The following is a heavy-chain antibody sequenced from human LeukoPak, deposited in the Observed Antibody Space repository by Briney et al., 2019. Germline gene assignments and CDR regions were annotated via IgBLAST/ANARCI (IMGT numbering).Heavy chain of an antibody. CDR2: IWYDGSNK. J-gene: IGHJ4*02. D-gene: IGHD3-22*01. V-gene: IGHV3-33*06. CDR3: AKLPGYYYDSSDYYYFDY. CDR1: GFTFSSYG. Sequence: QTGGSLRLSCAASGFTFSSYGMHWVRQAPGKGLEWVAVIWYDGSNKYYADSVKGRFTISRDNSKNTLYLQMNSLRAEDTAVYYCAKLPGYYYDSSDYYYFDYWGQGTLVTVSS.